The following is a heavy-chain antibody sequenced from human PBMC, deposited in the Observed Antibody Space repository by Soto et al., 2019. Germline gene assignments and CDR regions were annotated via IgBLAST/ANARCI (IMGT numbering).Heavy chain of an antibody. D-gene: IGHD6-19*01. CDR3: ARQAIRGWYSTDKDAFDI. V-gene: IGHV4-39*01. CDR1: GGSSSSSSYY. J-gene: IGHJ3*02. CDR2: IYYSGST. Sequence: SETLSLTCTVSGGSSSSSSYYWGWIRQPPGKGLEWIGSIYYSGSTYYNPSLKSRVTISVDTSKNQFSLKLSSVTAADTAVYYCARQAIRGWYSTDKDAFDIWGQGTMVTVSS.